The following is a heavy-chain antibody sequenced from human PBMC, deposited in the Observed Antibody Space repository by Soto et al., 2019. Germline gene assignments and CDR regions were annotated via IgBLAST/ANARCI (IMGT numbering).Heavy chain of an antibody. J-gene: IGHJ4*02. CDR3: ARGPYSSGWYFDY. D-gene: IGHD6-19*01. CDR2: ISSSSYI. V-gene: IGHV3-21*01. CDR1: GFTFSSYS. Sequence: GGSLRLSCAASGFTFSSYSMNWVRQAPGKGLEWVSSISSSSYIYYADSVKGRFTISRDNAKNSLYLQMNSLRAEDTAVYYCARGPYSSGWYFDYWGQGTLVTVSS.